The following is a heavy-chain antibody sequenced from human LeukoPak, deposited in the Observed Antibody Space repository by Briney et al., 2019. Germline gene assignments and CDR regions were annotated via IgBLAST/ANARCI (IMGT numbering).Heavy chain of an antibody. CDR3: AKRESGQGYGMDV. Sequence: GGSLRLSCGASGFTFSSYAMSWVRQAPGKGLEWVSAIGGSSTFYADSVKGRFTISRDNSKSTLYLQMNSLRAEDTAIYYCAKRESGQGYGMDVWGQGTTVTVSS. CDR2: IGGSST. CDR1: GFTFSSYA. D-gene: IGHD5-24*01. V-gene: IGHV3-23*01. J-gene: IGHJ6*02.